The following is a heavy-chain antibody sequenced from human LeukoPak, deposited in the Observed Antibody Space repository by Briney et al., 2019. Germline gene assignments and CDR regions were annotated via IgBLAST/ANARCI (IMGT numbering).Heavy chain of an antibody. CDR3: ARRYDSGSPHYDF. Sequence: PSETLSLTCTVSGASINKDYWSWIRQPAGKGLEWIGRIHTSGSTHHNPSLKSRVTMSIDASKNQFSLKLSSVTAADTAVYYCARRYDSGSPHYDFWGQGTLVTVSS. CDR2: IHTSGST. CDR1: GASINKDY. V-gene: IGHV4-4*07. J-gene: IGHJ4*02. D-gene: IGHD3-10*01.